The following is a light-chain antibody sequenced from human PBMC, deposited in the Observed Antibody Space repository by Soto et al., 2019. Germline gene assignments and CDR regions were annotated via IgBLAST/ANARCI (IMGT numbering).Light chain of an antibody. CDR2: EAS. J-gene: IGKJ3*01. Sequence: DLQMTQSPSPLSASVGDRVTITCQASQDISKYVSWYQQKPGKAPKLLIYEASNLEIGVPSRFSGSGSGTDFTFTISSLQSEDFATYYCQQYESLPFTFGPGTKVDIK. V-gene: IGKV1-33*01. CDR1: QDISKY. CDR3: QQYESLPFT.